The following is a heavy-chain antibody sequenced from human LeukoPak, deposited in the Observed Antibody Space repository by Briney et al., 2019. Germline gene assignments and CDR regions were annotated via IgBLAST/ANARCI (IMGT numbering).Heavy chain of an antibody. J-gene: IGHJ5*02. Sequence: ASVKVSCTASRYTFTSYDINWVRQATGHGLEWMGWMNPNSGNTGYAQKFQGIVTMTRNTSISTAYMELSSLRSEDTAVYYCESIITGTDGNWFDPWGQGTLVTVSS. D-gene: IGHD1-20*01. V-gene: IGHV1-8*01. CDR1: RYTFTSYD. CDR2: MNPNSGNT. CDR3: ESIITGTDGNWFDP.